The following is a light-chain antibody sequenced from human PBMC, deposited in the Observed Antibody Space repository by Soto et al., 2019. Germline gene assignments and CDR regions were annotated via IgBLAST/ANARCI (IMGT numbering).Light chain of an antibody. CDR1: QSVSSSY. J-gene: IGKJ3*01. CDR2: GAS. CDR3: QQYVLGLT. Sequence: EIVLTQSPGTLSLSPGERATLSCRASQSVSSSYLAWYQQKPGQAPRLLMYGASSRATGIPDRFSGSGSGTDFTLTISRLEPEDFAVYYCQQYVLGLTVGPGTNVDIK. V-gene: IGKV3-20*01.